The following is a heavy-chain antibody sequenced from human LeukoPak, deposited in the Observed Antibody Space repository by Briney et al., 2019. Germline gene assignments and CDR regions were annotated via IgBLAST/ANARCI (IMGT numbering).Heavy chain of an antibody. CDR2: INHSGST. V-gene: IGHV4-34*01. Sequence: SETLSLTCTVSGGSISSYYWSWIRQPPGKGLEWIGEINHSGSTNYNSSLKSRVTISVDTSKNQFSLKLTSVTAADTAVYYCAGKAVAGPYFDYWGQGTLVTVSS. CDR1: GGSISSYY. J-gene: IGHJ4*02. D-gene: IGHD6-19*01. CDR3: AGKAVAGPYFDY.